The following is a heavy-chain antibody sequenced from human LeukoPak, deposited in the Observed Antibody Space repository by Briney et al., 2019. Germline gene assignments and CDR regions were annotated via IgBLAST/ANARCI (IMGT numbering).Heavy chain of an antibody. Sequence: SAKVSCKASGGTFSSYAISWVRQAPGQGLEWMGRIIPILGIANYAQKFQGRVTITADKSTSTAYMGLSSLRSEDTAVYYCARGVSGGLDYWGQGTLVTVS. CDR2: IIPILGIA. D-gene: IGHD6-13*01. CDR1: GGTFSSYA. V-gene: IGHV1-69*04. CDR3: ARGVSGGLDY. J-gene: IGHJ4*02.